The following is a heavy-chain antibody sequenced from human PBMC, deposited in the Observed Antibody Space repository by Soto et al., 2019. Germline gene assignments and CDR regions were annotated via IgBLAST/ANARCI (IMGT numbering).Heavy chain of an antibody. D-gene: IGHD5-18*01. CDR3: ASRPVDTAMDASYYYYSYGIDV. Sequence: QVRLVQSGAEVKKPGSSVKVSCKASGGTFSSYAISWVRQAPGQGLEWMGGIIPIFGTANYAQKFQGRVTITADESTSTACMELSSRSSEDTAVYYCASRPVDTAMDASYYYYSYGIDVWGQGTTVTVSS. CDR1: GGTFSSYA. J-gene: IGHJ6*02. V-gene: IGHV1-69*01. CDR2: IIPIFGTA.